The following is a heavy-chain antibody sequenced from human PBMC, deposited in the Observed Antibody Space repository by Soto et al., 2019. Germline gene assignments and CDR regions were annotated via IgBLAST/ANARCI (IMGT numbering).Heavy chain of an antibody. CDR2: IYYSGST. CDR1: GGSISSGDYY. V-gene: IGHV4-30-4*01. D-gene: IGHD4-4*01. J-gene: IGHJ6*02. Sequence: SETLSLTCTVSGGSISSGDYYWSWIRQPPGKGLEWIGYIYYSGSTYYNPSLKSRVTISVDTSKNQFSLKLSSVTAADTAVYYCARDKRSNSYYYYGMDVWGQGTTVTVSS. CDR3: ARDKRSNSYYYYGMDV.